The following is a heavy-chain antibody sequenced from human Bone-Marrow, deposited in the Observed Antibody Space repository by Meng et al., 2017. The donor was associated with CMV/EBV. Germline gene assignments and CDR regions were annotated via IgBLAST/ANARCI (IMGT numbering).Heavy chain of an antibody. J-gene: IGHJ4*02. Sequence: GSLRLSCTVSGGSISSSSYYWGWIRQPPGKGLEWIGSIYYSGSTYYNPSLKSRVTISVDTSKNQFSLKLSSVTAADTAVYYCARRTFIVGEPWDYWGLGTLVTVSS. CDR1: GGSISSSSYY. D-gene: IGHD1-26*01. CDR3: ARRTFIVGEPWDY. CDR2: IYYSGST. V-gene: IGHV4-39*01.